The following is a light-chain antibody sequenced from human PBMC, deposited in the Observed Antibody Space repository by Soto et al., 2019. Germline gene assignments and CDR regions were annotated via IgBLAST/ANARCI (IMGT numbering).Light chain of an antibody. V-gene: IGLV2-14*01. Sequence: HSALTQPASVSGSPGQSITISCTGTSSDVGGFKYVSWYQQHPGKAPKLMIYEVSNRPSGVSNRFSGSKSGNTASLTISGLQAEDEADYYCGSYTTSSTPYVFGTGTKVTVL. CDR3: GSYTTSSTPYV. J-gene: IGLJ1*01. CDR2: EVS. CDR1: SSDVGGFKY.